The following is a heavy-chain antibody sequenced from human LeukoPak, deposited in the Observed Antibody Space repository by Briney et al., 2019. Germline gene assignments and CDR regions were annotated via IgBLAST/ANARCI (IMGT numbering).Heavy chain of an antibody. CDR1: GGSFSGYY. Sequence: PSETLSLTCAVYGGSFSGYYWSWIRQPPGKGLEWIGEINHSGSTNYNPSLKSRVDISVETSKNQFSLKLSSVTAADTAVYYCARDPANMITFGGVIARGRGAFDIWGQGTMVTVSS. J-gene: IGHJ3*02. D-gene: IGHD3-16*02. CDR3: ARDPANMITFGGVIARGRGAFDI. V-gene: IGHV4-34*01. CDR2: INHSGST.